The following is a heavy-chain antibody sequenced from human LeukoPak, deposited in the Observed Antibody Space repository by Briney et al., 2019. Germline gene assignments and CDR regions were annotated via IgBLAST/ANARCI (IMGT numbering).Heavy chain of an antibody. J-gene: IGHJ4*02. CDR1: GYTFTSYY. D-gene: IGHD2-2*02. CDR3: ARVPLYCSSTSCYISDY. V-gene: IGHV1-46*01. Sequence: ASVKVSCKASGYTFTSYYMHWVRQAPGQGLEWMGIINPSGGSTSYAQKLQGRVTMTADTSTSTAYMELRSLRSDDTAVYYCARVPLYCSSTSCYISDYWGQGTLVTVSS. CDR2: INPSGGST.